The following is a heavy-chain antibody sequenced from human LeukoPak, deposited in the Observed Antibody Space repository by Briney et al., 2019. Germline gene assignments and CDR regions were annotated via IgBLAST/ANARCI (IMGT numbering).Heavy chain of an antibody. V-gene: IGHV1-69*06. CDR2: IIPIFGTA. Sequence: ASVKVSCKASGGTFSSYAISWVRQAPGQGLEWMGGIIPIFGTANYAQKFQGRVTITADKSTSTAYMELSSLRSEDTAVYYCARVFFTIFGVGLMTYNWFDPWGQGTLVTVSS. CDR3: ARVFFTIFGVGLMTYNWFDP. CDR1: GGTFSSYA. D-gene: IGHD3-3*01. J-gene: IGHJ5*02.